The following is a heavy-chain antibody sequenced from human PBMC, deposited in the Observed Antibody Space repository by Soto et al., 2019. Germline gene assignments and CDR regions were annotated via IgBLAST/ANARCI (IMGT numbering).Heavy chain of an antibody. CDR1: GYTFTGYS. D-gene: IGHD6-13*01. CDR2: INPNSGGT. J-gene: IGHJ5*02. CDR3: SRIAAAGST. V-gene: IGHV1-2*04. Sequence: QVQLVQSGAEVKKPGASVKVSCKASGYTFTGYSMHWVRQAPGQGLEWMGWINPNSGGTNYAQKFQGWVPMTRDTSISKADMELSRLRSDDTAVYYCSRIAAAGSTWGQGTLVTVSS.